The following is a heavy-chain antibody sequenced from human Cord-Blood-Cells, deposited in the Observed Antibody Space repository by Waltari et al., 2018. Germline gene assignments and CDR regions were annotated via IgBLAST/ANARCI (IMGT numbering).Heavy chain of an antibody. CDR3: ARDEGLGDFDY. Sequence: EVQLVESGGGLVQPGGSLRLSGAASGFTFSSYWLSWVRQAPGKGLEWVANIKQDGSEKYYVDSVKGRFTISRDNAKNSLYLQMNSLRAEDTAVYYCARDEGLGDFDYWGQGTLVTVSS. CDR2: IKQDGSEK. V-gene: IGHV3-7*01. CDR1: GFTFSSYW. J-gene: IGHJ4*02. D-gene: IGHD3-16*01.